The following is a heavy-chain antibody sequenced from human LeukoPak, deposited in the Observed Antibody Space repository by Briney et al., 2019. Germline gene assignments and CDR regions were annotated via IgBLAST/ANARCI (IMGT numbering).Heavy chain of an antibody. J-gene: IGHJ4*02. CDR1: GGSISTYY. V-gene: IGHV4-59*01. CDR2: IYYSGST. Sequence: SETLSLTCTVSGGSISTYYWSWIRQPPGKGLEWIGYIYYSGSTNYNPSLKSRVTISVDTSKNQISLKLSSVTAADTAVYYCARGLAVTTFSYFDYWGQGTLVTVSS. D-gene: IGHD4-17*01. CDR3: ARGLAVTTFSYFDY.